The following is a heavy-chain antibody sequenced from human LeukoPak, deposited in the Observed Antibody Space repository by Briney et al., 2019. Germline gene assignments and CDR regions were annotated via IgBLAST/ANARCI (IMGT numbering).Heavy chain of an antibody. CDR1: GFTFSSYG. V-gene: IGHV3-30*19. CDR2: ISYDGNNK. CDR3: ARDLQIYCASTSCYPFDY. J-gene: IGHJ4*02. Sequence: PGGSLRLSCAASGFTFSSYGMHWVRQAPGKGLEWVAVISYDGNNKNYADSVKGRFTISRDNSKNTLYLQMNSLRVEDTAVYYCARDLQIYCASTSCYPFDYWGQGSLVTVSS. D-gene: IGHD2-2*01.